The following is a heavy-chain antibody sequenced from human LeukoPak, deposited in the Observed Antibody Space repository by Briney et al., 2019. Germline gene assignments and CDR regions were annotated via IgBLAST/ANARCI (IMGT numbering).Heavy chain of an antibody. J-gene: IGHJ4*02. CDR3: CRGGSPFYFDS. Sequence: PGGSLRLSCAASGFTVSSSYMSWVRQAPGKGLEWVSVIYSGGSTFYADSVEGRFTISRDNSENSLYLQMDSLRAEDTAVYYCCRGGSPFYFDSWGQGTLVSVSS. V-gene: IGHV3-53*01. CDR1: GFTVSSSY. D-gene: IGHD3-10*01. CDR2: IYSGGST.